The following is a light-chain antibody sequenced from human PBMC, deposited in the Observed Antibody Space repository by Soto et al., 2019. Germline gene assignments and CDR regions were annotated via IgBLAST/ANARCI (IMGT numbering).Light chain of an antibody. CDR2: DVS. CDR1: SSDVGGYNY. J-gene: IGLJ2*01. Sequence: QSALTQPRSVSGSPGQSVTISCTGTSSDVGGYNYVSWYQQHPGKAPKLMIYDVSKRPSGVPDRFSGSRSGNTASLTISGLQAADEAEYYFCSYAGSYTWGVGGGTKLTVL. CDR3: CSYAGSYTWG. V-gene: IGLV2-11*01.